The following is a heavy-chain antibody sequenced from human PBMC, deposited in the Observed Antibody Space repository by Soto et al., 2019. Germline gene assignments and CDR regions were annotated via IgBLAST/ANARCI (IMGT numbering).Heavy chain of an antibody. V-gene: IGHV4-59*12. Sequence: ASETLSLTCSVSNGSISGFYWTWIRQPPGKILEWIGYIHYSGRTDYNPSLTSRATMSVDTPKNQFSLNLKSITAADTAVYYCVRVGVGIGNHFDSWGRGTLVTVSS. D-gene: IGHD1-26*01. CDR3: VRVGVGIGNHFDS. CDR1: NGSISGFY. J-gene: IGHJ4*02. CDR2: IHYSGRT.